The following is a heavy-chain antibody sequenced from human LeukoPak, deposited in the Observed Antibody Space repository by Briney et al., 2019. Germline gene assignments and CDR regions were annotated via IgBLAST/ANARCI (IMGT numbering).Heavy chain of an antibody. CDR3: ARRFDY. CDR1: GFTFGDYA. Sequence: GGSLRLSCTASGFTFGDYAMSWVRQAPGKGLEWVSCISSSSSYIYYADSVKGRFTISRDNAKNSLYLQMNSLRAEDTALYYCARRFDYWGQGTLVTVSS. CDR2: ISSSSSYI. V-gene: IGHV3-21*01. J-gene: IGHJ4*02.